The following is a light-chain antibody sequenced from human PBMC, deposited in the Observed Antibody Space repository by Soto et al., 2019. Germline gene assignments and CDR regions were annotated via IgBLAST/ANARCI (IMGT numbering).Light chain of an antibody. CDR3: QQYNKWPYT. Sequence: EMVMTQSPATLSVSPGERATLSCRSSQSVSSNLAWYQQKPGQAPRLLIYGASTRATGIPARFSGSGSGAEFTLTIRGLQSEDFAVYYCQQYNKWPYTFGQGTNLEIK. CDR1: QSVSSN. V-gene: IGKV3-15*01. CDR2: GAS. J-gene: IGKJ2*01.